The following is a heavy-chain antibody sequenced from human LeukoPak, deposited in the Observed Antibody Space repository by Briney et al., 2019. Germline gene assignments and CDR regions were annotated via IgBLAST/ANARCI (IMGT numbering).Heavy chain of an antibody. Sequence: PSETLSLTCAVYGGSFSGYYWSWIRQPPGKGLEWIGEINHSGSANYNPSLKSRVTISVDTSKNQFSLKLSSVTAADTAVYYCARGRPYQPPFYYYYYMDVWGKGTTVTVSS. CDR1: GGSFSGYY. CDR2: INHSGSA. V-gene: IGHV4-34*01. J-gene: IGHJ6*03. D-gene: IGHD2-2*01. CDR3: ARGRPYQPPFYYYYYMDV.